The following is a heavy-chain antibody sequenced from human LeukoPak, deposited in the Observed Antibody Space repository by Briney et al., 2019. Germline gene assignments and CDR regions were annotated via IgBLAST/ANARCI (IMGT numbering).Heavy chain of an antibody. Sequence: GGCLRLSCAASGFTFSNAWMSWVRQAPGKGLEWVGRIKSKTEGGTTDYAAPVKGRFTISRDDSKSTLYLQMNSLKTEDTAVYYCTTAPTIHLDYWGQGTLVTVS. D-gene: IGHD5-12*01. V-gene: IGHV3-15*01. CDR2: IKSKTEGGTT. CDR3: TTAPTIHLDY. J-gene: IGHJ4*02. CDR1: GFTFSNAW.